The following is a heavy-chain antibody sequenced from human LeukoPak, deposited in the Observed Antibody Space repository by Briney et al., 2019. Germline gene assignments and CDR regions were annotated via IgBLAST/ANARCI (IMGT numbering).Heavy chain of an antibody. CDR1: GFTVSSNF. J-gene: IGHJ4*02. D-gene: IGHD6-13*01. CDR2: ISKDGGSNK. CDR3: AKVGIGSRDGYFDY. Sequence: GGSLRLSCAASGFTVSSNFMAWVRQAPGKGLEWVAVISKDGGSNKYHADSVKGRFTISRDNSMNTLYLQMNSLRAEDTAVYYCAKVGIGSRDGYFDYWGQGTLVTVSS. V-gene: IGHV3-30*18.